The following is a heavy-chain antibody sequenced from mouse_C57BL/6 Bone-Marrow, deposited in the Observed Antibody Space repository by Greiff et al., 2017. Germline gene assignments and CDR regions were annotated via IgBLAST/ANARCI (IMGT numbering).Heavy chain of an antibody. V-gene: IGHV5-16*01. D-gene: IGHD2-14*01. CDR2: INYDGSST. CDR3: ARAVGTHFDY. Sequence: EVNVVESEGGLVQPGSSMKLSCTASGFTFSDYYMAWVRQVPEKGLEWVANINYDGSSTYYLDSLKSRFIISRDNAKNILYLQMSSLKSEDTATYYCARAVGTHFDYWGQGTTLTVSS. J-gene: IGHJ2*01. CDR1: GFTFSDYY.